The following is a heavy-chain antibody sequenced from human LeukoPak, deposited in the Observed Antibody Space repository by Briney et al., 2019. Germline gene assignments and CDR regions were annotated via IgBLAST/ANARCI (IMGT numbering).Heavy chain of an antibody. CDR3: PRQGAYQPPEIHDAFHI. CDR1: GGSFSGYY. CDR2: ISHSGST. Sequence: SETLSLTCAVYGGSFSGYYWTWIRQPPGKGLEWIGEISHSGSTNYNPSLKSRVTISVDTSKNQFSLKLSSVTAADTAVDYCPRQGAYQPPEIHDAFHIWGQGTMVTVSS. D-gene: IGHD3-16*01. J-gene: IGHJ3*02. V-gene: IGHV4-34*01.